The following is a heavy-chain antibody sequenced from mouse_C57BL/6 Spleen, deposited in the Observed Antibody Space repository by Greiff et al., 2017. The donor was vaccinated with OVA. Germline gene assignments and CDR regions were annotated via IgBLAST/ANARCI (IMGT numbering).Heavy chain of an antibody. D-gene: IGHD3-2*02. CDR1: GYTFTDYN. J-gene: IGHJ3*01. CDR3: AREGAQALFAY. V-gene: IGHV1-18*01. CDR2: INPNNGGT. Sequence: EVQGVESGPELVKPGASVKIPCKASGYTFTDYNMDWVKQSHGKSLEWIGDINPNNGGTIYNQKFKGKATLTVDKSSSTAYMELRSLTSEDTAVYYCAREGAQALFAYWGQGTLVTVSA.